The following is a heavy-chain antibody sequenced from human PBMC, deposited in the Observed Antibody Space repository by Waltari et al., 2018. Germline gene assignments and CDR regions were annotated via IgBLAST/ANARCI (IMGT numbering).Heavy chain of an antibody. Sequence: QVQLQESGPGLVKPSETLSLTCTVPGGSISSYYCRWIRQPPGKGLEWIGYIYYSGSTNYNPSLKSRVTISVDTSKNQFSLKLSSVTAADTAVYYCAREGIAARWMDVWGKGTTVTVSS. CDR3: AREGIAARWMDV. V-gene: IGHV4-59*01. CDR1: GGSISSYY. D-gene: IGHD6-6*01. CDR2: IYYSGST. J-gene: IGHJ6*04.